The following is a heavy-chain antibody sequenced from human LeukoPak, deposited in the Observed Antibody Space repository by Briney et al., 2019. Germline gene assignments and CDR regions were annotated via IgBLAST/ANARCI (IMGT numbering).Heavy chain of an antibody. Sequence: GASVKVSCKASGYTFTSCGISWVRQAPGQGLEWMGWISAYNGNTNHAQKLQGRVTMTTDTSTSTAYMELRSLRSDDTAVYYCARDMHTTIFGVVIRPFDYWGQGTLVTVSS. CDR3: ARDMHTTIFGVVIRPFDY. V-gene: IGHV1-18*01. CDR2: ISAYNGNT. D-gene: IGHD3-3*01. CDR1: GYTFTSCG. J-gene: IGHJ4*02.